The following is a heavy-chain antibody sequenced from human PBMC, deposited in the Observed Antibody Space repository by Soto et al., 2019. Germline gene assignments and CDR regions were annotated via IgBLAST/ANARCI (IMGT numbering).Heavy chain of an antibody. J-gene: IGHJ6*02. D-gene: IGHD1-1*01. CDR2: VKYDGSQT. CDR3: TRDFQGPLDYGMDV. Sequence: GGSLRLSCADSWFTFSSYWMSWVRQAPGQGLEWVANVKYDGSQTYYVGSVKGRFTISRDNAKNSLYLQMNSLRAEDTAVYYCTRDFQGPLDYGMDVWGQGTTVTVSS. CDR1: WFTFSSYW. V-gene: IGHV3-7*01.